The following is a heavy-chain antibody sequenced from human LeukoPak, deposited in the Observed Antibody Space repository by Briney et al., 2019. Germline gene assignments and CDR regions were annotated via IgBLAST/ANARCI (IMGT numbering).Heavy chain of an antibody. J-gene: IGHJ5*02. V-gene: IGHV4-61*02. CDR1: GGSISSGSYY. D-gene: IGHD3-9*01. CDR2: IYSSGST. CDR3: ARGGRYYDILTGYYHGGWFDP. Sequence: NPSETLSLTCTVSGGSISSGSYYWSWIRQPAGKGLEWIGRIYSSGSTNYNPSLKSRVTISVDTSKNQFSLKLSSVTAADTAVYYCARGGRYYDILTGYYHGGWFDPWGQGTLVTVSS.